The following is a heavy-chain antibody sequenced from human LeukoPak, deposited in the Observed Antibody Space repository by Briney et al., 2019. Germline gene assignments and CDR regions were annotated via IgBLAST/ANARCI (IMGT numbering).Heavy chain of an antibody. CDR2: IRYDGSNK. D-gene: IGHD6-19*01. V-gene: IGHV3-30*02. J-gene: IGHJ4*02. Sequence: GGSLRLSCAASGFTFSSYGMHWVRRAPGKGLEWVAFIRYDGSNKYYADSVKGRFTISRDNSKNTLYLQMNSLRAEDTAVYYCAKDVDSSGWYYFDYWGQGTLVTVSS. CDR1: GFTFSSYG. CDR3: AKDVDSSGWYYFDY.